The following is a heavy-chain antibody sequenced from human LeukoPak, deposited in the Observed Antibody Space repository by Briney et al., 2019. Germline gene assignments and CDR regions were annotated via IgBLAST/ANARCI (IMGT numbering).Heavy chain of an antibody. V-gene: IGHV3-21*01. J-gene: IGHJ4*02. CDR2: ISPTSSYT. CDR1: GFTFSGYN. CDR3: ARDRAAGAYPWYFDC. Sequence: GGSLRLSCAASGFTFSGYNMNWVRRAPGKGLDWGSSISPTSSYTSYTDSVKGRFTISRDNAKNSLYLQMNSLRAEDTAVYYCARDRAAGAYPWYFDCWGQGTLVTVSS. D-gene: IGHD3-16*01.